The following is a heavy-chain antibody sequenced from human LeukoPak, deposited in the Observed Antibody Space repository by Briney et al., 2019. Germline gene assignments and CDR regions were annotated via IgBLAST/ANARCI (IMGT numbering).Heavy chain of an antibody. CDR2: INPSGGST. CDR1: GYIFTSYY. Sequence: ASVKVSCKASGYIFTSYYMHWVRQAPGQGLEWMGIINPSGGSTSYAQKFQGRVTMTRDTSTSTVYMELSSLRSEDTAVYYCAKGSPVDTAMERLYYYYGMDVWGQGTTVTVSS. J-gene: IGHJ6*02. D-gene: IGHD5-18*01. V-gene: IGHV1-46*01. CDR3: AKGSPVDTAMERLYYYYGMDV.